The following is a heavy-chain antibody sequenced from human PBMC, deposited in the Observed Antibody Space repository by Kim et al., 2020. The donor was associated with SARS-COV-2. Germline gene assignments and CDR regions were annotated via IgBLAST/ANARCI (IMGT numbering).Heavy chain of an antibody. CDR2: IIPIFATA. CDR1: GGTFSSYA. CDR3: ARDVERGSSYGPPGYYGMD. Sequence: SVKVSCKASGGTFSSYAISWVRQAPGQGLEWMGGIIPIFATANYAQTFQGRVSITADESTSTAYMYLSSLRSEDTAVYYCARDVERGSSYGPPGYYGMD. V-gene: IGHV1-69*13. J-gene: IGHJ6*01. D-gene: IGHD5-18*01.